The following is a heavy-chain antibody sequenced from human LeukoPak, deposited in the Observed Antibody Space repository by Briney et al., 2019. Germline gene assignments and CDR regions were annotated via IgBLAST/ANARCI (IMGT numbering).Heavy chain of an antibody. J-gene: IGHJ4*02. Sequence: SGTLSLTCAVSGGSISSTNWWSWVRQPPGKGLEWIGEIYYSGNTNYNPSLKSRITISEDKSKNQFSLKLSSVTAADTAVYYCVRTVYDSSGFWPFDYWGQGILVTVSS. CDR1: GGSISSTNW. V-gene: IGHV4-4*02. CDR2: IYYSGNT. CDR3: VRTVYDSSGFWPFDY. D-gene: IGHD3-22*01.